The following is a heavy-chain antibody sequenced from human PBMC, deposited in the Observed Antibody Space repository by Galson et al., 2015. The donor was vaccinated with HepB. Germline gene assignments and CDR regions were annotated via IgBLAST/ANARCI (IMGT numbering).Heavy chain of an antibody. Sequence: SVKVSCKASGGAFSNYAISWVRQAPGQGLEWMGRIIPTLGIANYAQRFQGRVTITADKFTSTAYMELSSLRSEDTDVYYCAREGYYDSSYYSYYFDYWGQGTLVTVSS. CDR2: IIPTLGIA. CDR3: AREGYYDSSYYSYYFDY. J-gene: IGHJ4*02. V-gene: IGHV1-69*04. D-gene: IGHD3-22*01. CDR1: GGAFSNYA.